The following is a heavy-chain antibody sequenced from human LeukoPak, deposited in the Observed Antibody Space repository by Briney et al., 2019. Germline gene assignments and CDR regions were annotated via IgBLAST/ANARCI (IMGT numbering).Heavy chain of an antibody. CDR2: IIPIFGTA. D-gene: IGHD1-1*01. Sequence: SVKVSCKASGGTFSSYAISWVRQAPGQGLEWMGGIIPIFGTANYAQKFQGRVTITADESTSTAYMELSSLRSEDTAVYYCARDRKQLERRNDAFDIWGQGTMVTVSS. CDR3: ARDRKQLERRNDAFDI. J-gene: IGHJ3*02. CDR1: GGTFSSYA. V-gene: IGHV1-69*01.